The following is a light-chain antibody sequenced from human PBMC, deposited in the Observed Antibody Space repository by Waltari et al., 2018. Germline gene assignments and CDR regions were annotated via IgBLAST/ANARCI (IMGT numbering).Light chain of an antibody. Sequence: EIVLTQYRDSLSVSLGEGDTIKGGSSQTRITNTDNQSYLGWYQKQPGQPPKLLLYWASARDSGFPDRFSGTGSGTDFTLTISSLQPEDVAVYYCQQYYSTPFSFGPGTKVDVK. V-gene: IGKV4-1*01. CDR3: QQYYSTPFS. CDR1: QTRITNTDNQSY. CDR2: WAS. J-gene: IGKJ3*01.